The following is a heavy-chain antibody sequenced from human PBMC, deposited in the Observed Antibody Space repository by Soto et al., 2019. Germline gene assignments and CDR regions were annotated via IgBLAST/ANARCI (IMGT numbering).Heavy chain of an antibody. Sequence: PGESLKISCQGSGYGFANYWIAWVRQMPGKGLEWVGVIYPGDSDTRYSPSFRGQVTISADKSISHVYLQWSSLKASDTAMYYCARNRLRQYYYGMAVWGKGTTVTVSS. J-gene: IGHJ6*04. CDR2: IYPGDSDT. V-gene: IGHV5-51*01. D-gene: IGHD3-10*01. CDR3: ARNRLRQYYYGMAV. CDR1: GYGFANYW.